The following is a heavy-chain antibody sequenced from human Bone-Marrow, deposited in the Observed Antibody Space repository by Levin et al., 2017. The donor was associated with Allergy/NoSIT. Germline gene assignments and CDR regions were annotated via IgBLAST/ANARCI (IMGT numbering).Heavy chain of an antibody. J-gene: IGHJ6*02. Sequence: GSLRLSCTVSGGSISSSSYYWGWIRQPPGKGLEWIVTIYYSGSTYYNPSLKSRVTISIDMSKNQFSLKLSSVTAADTAVYYCAREVAYDGPSDYSGMDVWGQGTTVTVSS. V-gene: IGHV4-39*07. D-gene: IGHD5-12*01. CDR2: IYYSGST. CDR1: GGSISSSSYY. CDR3: AREVAYDGPSDYSGMDV.